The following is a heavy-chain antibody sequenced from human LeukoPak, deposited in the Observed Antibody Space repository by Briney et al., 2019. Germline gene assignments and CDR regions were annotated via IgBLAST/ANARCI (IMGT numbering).Heavy chain of an antibody. CDR3: ARDHGFKSSWLTQGFDP. Sequence: PSETLSLTCAVSGGSVSSTNWWTWFRQPPGKGLEWIGEAHLDGRTNYNPSLTGRLTMSVDLYENHISLKLTSVTAADTAVYYCARDHGFKSSWLTQGFDPWGQGTLVTVSS. J-gene: IGHJ5*02. V-gene: IGHV4-4*02. CDR1: GGSVSSTNW. D-gene: IGHD6-13*01. CDR2: AHLDGRT.